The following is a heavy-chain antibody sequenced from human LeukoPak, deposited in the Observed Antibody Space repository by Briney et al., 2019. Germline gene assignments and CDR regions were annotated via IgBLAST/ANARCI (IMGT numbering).Heavy chain of an antibody. CDR1: GGSISSGDYY. CDR3: ADYYYDSSGYSDY. J-gene: IGHJ4*02. CDR2: INHSGST. V-gene: IGHV4-39*07. Sequence: SETLSLTCTVSGGSISSGDYYWSWIRQPPGKGLEWIGEINHSGSTNYNPSLKSRVTISVDTSKNQFSLKLSSVTAADTAVYYCADYYYDSSGYSDYWGQGTLVTVSS. D-gene: IGHD3-22*01.